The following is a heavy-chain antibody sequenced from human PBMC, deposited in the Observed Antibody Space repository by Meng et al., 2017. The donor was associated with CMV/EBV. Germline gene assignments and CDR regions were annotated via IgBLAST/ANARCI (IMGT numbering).Heavy chain of an antibody. D-gene: IGHD6-13*01. CDR2: ISSSSSYI. CDR3: ARTKQLVRFDY. J-gene: IGHJ4*02. CDR1: GFTFSSYS. V-gene: IGHV3-21*01. Sequence: GESLKISCAASGFTFSSYSMNWVRRAPGKGLEWVSSISSSSSYIYYADSVKGRFTISRDNAKNSLYLQMNSLRAEDTAVYYCARTKQLVRFDYWGQGTLVTVSS.